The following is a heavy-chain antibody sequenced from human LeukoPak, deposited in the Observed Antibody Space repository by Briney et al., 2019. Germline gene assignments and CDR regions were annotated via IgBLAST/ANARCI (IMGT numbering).Heavy chain of an antibody. CDR2: IYTSGGT. CDR3: ARDSLYYYDSSARRYFDY. V-gene: IGHV4-4*07. CDR1: GGSISSYY. D-gene: IGHD3-22*01. Sequence: PSETLSLTCTVSGGSISSYYRSWIRQPAGKGLEWIGRIYTSGGTNYNPSLKSRVTMSVDTSKNQFSLKLSSVTGADTAVYYCARDSLYYYDSSARRYFDYWGQGTLVTVSS. J-gene: IGHJ4*02.